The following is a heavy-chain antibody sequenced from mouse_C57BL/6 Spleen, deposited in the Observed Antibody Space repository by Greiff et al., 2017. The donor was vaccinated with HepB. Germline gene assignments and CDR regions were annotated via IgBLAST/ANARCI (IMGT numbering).Heavy chain of an antibody. CDR1: GYTFTDYE. Sequence: QVQLQQSGAELVRPGASVTLSCKASGYTFTDYEMHWVKQTPVHGLEWIGAIDPETGGTAYNQKFKGKAILTADKSSSTAYMERRSLTSEDSAVYYCTRRDKYYGSSLDYWGQGTTLTVSS. J-gene: IGHJ2*01. CDR2: IDPETGGT. V-gene: IGHV1-15*01. CDR3: TRRDKYYGSSLDY. D-gene: IGHD1-1*01.